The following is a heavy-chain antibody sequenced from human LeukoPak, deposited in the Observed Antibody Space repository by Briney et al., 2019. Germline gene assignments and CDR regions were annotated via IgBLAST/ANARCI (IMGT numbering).Heavy chain of an antibody. CDR1: GGSISSGSYY. Sequence: SQTLSLTCTVSGGSISSGSYYWSWIRQPAGKGLEWIGYIYYSGSTNYNPSLKSRVTISVDTSKNQFSLKLSSVTAADTAVYYCARLIIVGGKAYYMDVWGKGTTVTVSS. CDR2: IYYSGST. CDR3: ARLIIVGGKAYYMDV. J-gene: IGHJ6*03. V-gene: IGHV4-61*10. D-gene: IGHD1-26*01.